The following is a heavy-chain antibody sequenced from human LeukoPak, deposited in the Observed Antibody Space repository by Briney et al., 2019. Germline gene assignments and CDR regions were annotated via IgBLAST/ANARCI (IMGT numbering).Heavy chain of an antibody. CDR3: AKDPSDFWSGYGLMDV. V-gene: IGHV3-33*06. CDR2: IWYDGSNK. J-gene: IGHJ6*04. D-gene: IGHD3-3*01. CDR1: GFTFSSYG. Sequence: PGGSLRLSCAASGFTFSSYGMHWVRQAPGKGLDWVAVIWYDGSNKYHADSVKGRFTISRGNSKNTLYLQMNSLRVEDTAVYYCAKDPSDFWSGYGLMDVWGKGTTVTVSS.